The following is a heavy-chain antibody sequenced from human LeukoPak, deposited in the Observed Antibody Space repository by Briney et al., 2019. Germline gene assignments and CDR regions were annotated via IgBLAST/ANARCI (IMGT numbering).Heavy chain of an antibody. CDR3: ARARDGYNLGY. D-gene: IGHD5-24*01. CDR1: GFTFSDYS. V-gene: IGHV3-21*01. J-gene: IGHJ4*02. Sequence: PGGSLRPSCAAAGFTFSDYSMNWVRQAPGKGLEWVSSISSSSSYIYYADSVKGRFTISRDNAKNSLYLQMNSLRAEDTAVYYCARARDGYNLGYWGQGTLVTVSS. CDR2: ISSSSSYI.